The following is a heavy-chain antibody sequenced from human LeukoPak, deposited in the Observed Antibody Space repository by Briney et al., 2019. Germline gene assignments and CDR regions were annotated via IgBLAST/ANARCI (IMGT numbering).Heavy chain of an antibody. D-gene: IGHD6-13*01. V-gene: IGHV3-48*03. CDR2: ISSSGSTI. Sequence: QAGGSLRLSCAASGFTFSSYEMNWVRQAPGKGLEWVSYISSSGSTIYYADSVKGRFTISRDNAKNSLYLQMNSLRAEDTAVYYCARDPHSIAAAPNWFDPWGQGTLVTVSS. J-gene: IGHJ5*02. CDR3: ARDPHSIAAAPNWFDP. CDR1: GFTFSSYE.